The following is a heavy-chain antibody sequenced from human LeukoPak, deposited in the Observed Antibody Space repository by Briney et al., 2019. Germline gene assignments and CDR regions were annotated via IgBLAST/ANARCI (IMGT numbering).Heavy chain of an antibody. Sequence: SETLSLTCTVSGGSISSYYWSWIRQPPGKGLEWIGYIYYSGSTNYNPSLKSRVTISVDTSKNQFSLKLNSVTAADTAVYYCARHLTGQRAFDIWGQGTMVTVSS. CDR3: ARHLTGQRAFDI. J-gene: IGHJ3*02. CDR2: IYYSGST. CDR1: GGSISSYY. V-gene: IGHV4-59*08.